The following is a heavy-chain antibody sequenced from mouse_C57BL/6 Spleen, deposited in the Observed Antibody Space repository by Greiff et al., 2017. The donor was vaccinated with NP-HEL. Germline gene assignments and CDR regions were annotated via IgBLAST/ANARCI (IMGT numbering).Heavy chain of an antibody. CDR3: ARFGPLIATVANYYAMDY. CDR1: GYTFTSYG. Sequence: VKLMESGAELARPGASVKLSCKASGYTFTSYGISWVKQRTGQGLEWIGEIYPRSGNTYYNEKFKGKATLTADKSSSTAYMELRSLTSEDSAVYFCARFGPLIATVANYYAMDYWGQGTSVTVSS. J-gene: IGHJ4*01. D-gene: IGHD1-1*01. CDR2: IYPRSGNT. V-gene: IGHV1-81*01.